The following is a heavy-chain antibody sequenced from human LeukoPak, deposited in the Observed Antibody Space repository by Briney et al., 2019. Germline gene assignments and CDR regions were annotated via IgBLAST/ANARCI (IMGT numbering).Heavy chain of an antibody. Sequence: SETLSLTCTVSGGSISRYYWSWIRQPPGKGLEWIGFIYYSGSTNYNPSLKSRVTISVDTSKNQFSLKLSSVSAADTAVYYCATHEGAAGPFDYWGQGTLVTVSS. CDR2: IYYSGST. J-gene: IGHJ4*02. CDR1: GGSISRYY. V-gene: IGHV4-59*08. D-gene: IGHD6-13*01. CDR3: ATHEGAAGPFDY.